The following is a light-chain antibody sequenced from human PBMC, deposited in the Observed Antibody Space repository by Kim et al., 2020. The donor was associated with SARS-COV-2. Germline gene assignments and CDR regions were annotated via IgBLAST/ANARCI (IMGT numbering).Light chain of an antibody. CDR3: LQYNNWPPMYT. J-gene: IGKJ2*01. Sequence: VMTQSPATLSVSPGERATLSCRASQSIGSNLAWYQQRPGQAPRLLIYDASTRATGLPARFSGSGSGTEFTLTIDSLQSEDFAVYYCLQYNNWPPMYTFGQGTKLEI. CDR2: DAS. V-gene: IGKV3-15*01. CDR1: QSIGSN.